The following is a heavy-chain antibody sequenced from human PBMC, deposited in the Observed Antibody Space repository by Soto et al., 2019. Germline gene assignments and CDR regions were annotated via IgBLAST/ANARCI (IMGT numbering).Heavy chain of an antibody. CDR3: ARGGKQQLVPWGYYFDY. D-gene: IGHD6-13*01. Sequence: GGSLRLSCAASGFTFSSYGMHWVRQAPGKGLEWVAVIWYDGSNKYYADSVKGRFTISRDNSKNTLYLQMNSLRAEDTAVYYCARGGKQQLVPWGYYFDYWGQGTLVTVSS. CDR1: GFTFSSYG. J-gene: IGHJ4*02. V-gene: IGHV3-33*01. CDR2: IWYDGSNK.